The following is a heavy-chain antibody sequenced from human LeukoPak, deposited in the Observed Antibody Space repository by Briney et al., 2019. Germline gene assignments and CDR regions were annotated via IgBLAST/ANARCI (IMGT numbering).Heavy chain of an antibody. CDR1: GGSISTYS. V-gene: IGHV4-59*01. CDR2: VNNHGGT. J-gene: IGHJ5*02. CDR3: ARDAGGTWFDP. Sequence: PSETLSLTCTVSGGSISTYSWNWIRQPPGRGLEWIGYVNNHGGTYNNPSLKSRVTVSLDMSKNQFSLKLSSATAADTAVYYCARDAGGTWFDPWGQGILVTVSS.